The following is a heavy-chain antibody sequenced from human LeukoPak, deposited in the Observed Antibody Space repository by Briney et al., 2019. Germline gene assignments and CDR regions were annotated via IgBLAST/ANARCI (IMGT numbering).Heavy chain of an antibody. Sequence: GASVKVSCKASGYTFTSYGISWVRQAPGQGLEWMGWISAYNGNTNYAQKLQGRVTMTTDTSTSTAYMELRSLRSDDTAVYYCARALSMVRSYNWFDPWGQGTLVTVSS. CDR3: ARALSMVRSYNWFDP. CDR2: ISAYNGNT. J-gene: IGHJ5*02. D-gene: IGHD3-10*01. CDR1: GYTFTSYG. V-gene: IGHV1-18*01.